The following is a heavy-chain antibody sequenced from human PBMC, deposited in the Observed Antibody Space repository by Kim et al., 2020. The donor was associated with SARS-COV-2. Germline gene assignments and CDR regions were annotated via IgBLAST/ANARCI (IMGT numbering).Heavy chain of an antibody. D-gene: IGHD3-10*01. CDR3: ARDRGSGNHFFDF. V-gene: IGHV3-11*05. CDR1: GFTFSDSY. J-gene: IGHJ4*02. CDR2: ISSSSSST. Sequence: GGSLRLSCAASGFTFSDSYMSWIRQAPGKGLEWVSFISSSSSSTDYADSVKGRFTISRDNAKNSLYLQMESLRAEDTAVYYCARDRGSGNHFFDFWGQGALVTVSS.